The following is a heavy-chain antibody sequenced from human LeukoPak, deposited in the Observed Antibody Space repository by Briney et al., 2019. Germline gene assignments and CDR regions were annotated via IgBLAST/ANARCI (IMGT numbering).Heavy chain of an antibody. Sequence: GGSLRLSCAASGFTFSSYAMHWVRQAPGKGLEWVAVISYDGSNKYYADSVKGRFTISRDNSKNTLYLQMNSLRAEDTAVYYCARDLVGTHSSSWYALDYWGQGTLVTVSS. V-gene: IGHV3-30*04. CDR1: GFTFSSYA. CDR3: ARDLVGTHSSSWYALDY. CDR2: ISYDGSNK. J-gene: IGHJ4*02. D-gene: IGHD6-13*01.